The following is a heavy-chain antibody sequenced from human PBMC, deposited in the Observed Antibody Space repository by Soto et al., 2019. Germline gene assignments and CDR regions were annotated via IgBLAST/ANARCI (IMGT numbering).Heavy chain of an antibody. D-gene: IGHD1-26*01. Sequence: EEQLVESGGGLVQPGGSLRLSCAASGFTFSSYSMNWVRQAPGKGLEWVSYISSSSSTIYYADSVKGRFTISRDNAKNSRYLQMNSLRDEDTAVYYCARSRVGFDYWGQGTLVTVSS. J-gene: IGHJ4*02. CDR1: GFTFSSYS. CDR3: ARSRVGFDY. V-gene: IGHV3-48*02. CDR2: ISSSSSTI.